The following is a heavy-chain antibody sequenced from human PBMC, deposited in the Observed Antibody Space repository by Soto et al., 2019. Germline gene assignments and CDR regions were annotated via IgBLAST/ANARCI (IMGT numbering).Heavy chain of an antibody. J-gene: IGHJ4*02. CDR1: GFNFANYA. D-gene: IGHD3-22*01. V-gene: IGHV3-49*04. Sequence: GGSLRLSCTGSGFNFANYALTWVRQAPGKGLEWVGFIRGETNGGTADYAASLKGRITISRDDSKSIAYLEIDSLQTEDTAVYYCTRYYYESSGYYVYWGQGTLVTVSS. CDR3: TRYYYESSGYYVY. CDR2: IRGETNGGTA.